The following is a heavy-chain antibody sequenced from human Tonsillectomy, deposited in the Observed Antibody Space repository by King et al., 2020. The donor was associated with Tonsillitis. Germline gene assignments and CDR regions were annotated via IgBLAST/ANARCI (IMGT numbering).Heavy chain of an antibody. CDR3: ASGPVLRWIDY. CDR1: GFSFSTYS. V-gene: IGHV3-21*01. CDR2: ISSSGSYI. J-gene: IGHJ4*02. D-gene: IGHD4-23*01. Sequence: VQLVESGGGLVKPGGSLRLSCAASGFSFSTYSMNWVRQAPGKGLECVSSISSSGSYIHDADSVKGRFTISRDNAKNALYLLMNSLRAEDTAVYFCASGPVLRWIDYWGQGTLVTVSS.